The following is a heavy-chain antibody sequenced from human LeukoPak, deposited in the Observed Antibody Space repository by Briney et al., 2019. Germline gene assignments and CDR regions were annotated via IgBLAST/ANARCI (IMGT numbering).Heavy chain of an antibody. CDR1: GFTFSNAW. J-gene: IGHJ4*02. V-gene: IGHV3-15*01. Sequence: GGSLRLSCAASGFTFSNAWLSWVRQAPGKGLEWVGRIKSKIDGGTTDYAAPVKGRFTISRDDSKNTLYLQMNSLKTEDTAVYYCTTGLLLLWFGELLRYFDYWGQGTLVTVSS. CDR3: TTGLLLLWFGELLRYFDY. CDR2: IKSKIDGGTT. D-gene: IGHD3-10*01.